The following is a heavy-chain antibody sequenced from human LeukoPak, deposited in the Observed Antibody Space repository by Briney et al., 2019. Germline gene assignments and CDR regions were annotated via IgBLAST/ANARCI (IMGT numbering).Heavy chain of an antibody. J-gene: IGHJ4*02. CDR3: ARAHFWSGYSYYFDY. Sequence: PGGSLRLSCAASGYTFTSYAMHWVRQAPGQRLEWMGWINAGNGNTKYSQEFQGRVTITRDTSASTAYMELSSLRSEDMAVYYCARAHFWSGYSYYFDYWGQGTLVTVSS. V-gene: IGHV1-3*03. CDR1: GYTFTSYA. D-gene: IGHD3-3*02. CDR2: INAGNGNT.